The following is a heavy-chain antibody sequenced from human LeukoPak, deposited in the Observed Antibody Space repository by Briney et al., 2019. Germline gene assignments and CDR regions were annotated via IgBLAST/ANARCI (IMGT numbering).Heavy chain of an antibody. J-gene: IGHJ4*02. V-gene: IGHV3-7*01. Sequence: GGSLRLSCAASGFTPGNHWMSWVRQAPGKGLEWVANIDQDGSEKYYVDSVKGRFTISRDNAKNSLYLQMNSLRAEDTGVYYCGRAYGAGSCDYWGQGTLVTVSS. CDR1: GFTPGNHW. CDR2: IDQDGSEK. D-gene: IGHD3-10*01. CDR3: GRAYGAGSCDY.